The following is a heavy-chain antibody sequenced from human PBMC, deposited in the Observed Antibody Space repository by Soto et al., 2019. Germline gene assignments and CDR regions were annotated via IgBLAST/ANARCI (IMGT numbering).Heavy chain of an antibody. CDR1: GFTFSDYY. D-gene: IGHD2-15*01. CDR3: ALGVGSRRADYYYGMTV. CDR2: ISSSGSSI. Sequence: QVQLVESGGALVKPGGSLTLSCAASGFTFSDYYMTWIRQAPGKGLEWVSYISSSGSSIYYADSVKGRFTISRDNDEKALYLQMNRLRAEDTAVDYCALGVGSRRADYYYGMTVWGQGTTVIVSS. V-gene: IGHV3-11*01. J-gene: IGHJ6*02.